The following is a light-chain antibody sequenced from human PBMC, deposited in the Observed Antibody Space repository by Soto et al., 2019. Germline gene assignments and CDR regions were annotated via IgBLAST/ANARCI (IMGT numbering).Light chain of an antibody. J-gene: IGKJ4*01. V-gene: IGKV3-11*01. CDR2: DAS. Sequence: EIVLTQSPATLSLSPGERATLSCRASQSVSSYLAWYQQKPGQAPRLLIYDASNRATGIPARFSGSGSGTDFTLTISSLEPEDFEDYYCQQRSNWLTFGGGTKVEIK. CDR1: QSVSSY. CDR3: QQRSNWLT.